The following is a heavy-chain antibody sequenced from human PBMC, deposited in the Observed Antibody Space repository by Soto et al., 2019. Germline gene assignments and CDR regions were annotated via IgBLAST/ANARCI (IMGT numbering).Heavy chain of an antibody. D-gene: IGHD2-15*01. CDR3: ARVASWAARDWSDP. CDR1: GYTFTGYF. Sequence: QVQLVQSGAEVKKPGASVKVSCKASGYTFTGYFIHWVRDVPGQGLECSGWINPNTGGTDYAQKFQGRVTMTRDTAISTAFMLLKRLTSADTAAYYCARVASWAARDWSDPWGQGALVTVSS. CDR2: INPNTGGT. V-gene: IGHV1-2*02. J-gene: IGHJ5*02.